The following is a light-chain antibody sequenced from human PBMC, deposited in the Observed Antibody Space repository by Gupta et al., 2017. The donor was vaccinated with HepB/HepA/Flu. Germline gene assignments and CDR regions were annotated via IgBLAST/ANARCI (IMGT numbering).Light chain of an antibody. CDR2: SAS. CDR3: QQSYDIPFT. V-gene: IGKV1-39*01. Sequence: GDRVTITCRASQIITTYLSWYQQKPGKAPLLLISSASRLPSGVPSRFSGSGSGTDFTLTIISLQPEDFATYYCQQSYDIPFTFGPGTTVD. CDR1: QIITTY. J-gene: IGKJ3*01.